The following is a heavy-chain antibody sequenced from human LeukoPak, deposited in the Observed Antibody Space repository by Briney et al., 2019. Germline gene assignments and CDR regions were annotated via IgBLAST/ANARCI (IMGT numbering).Heavy chain of an antibody. CDR2: INCNGGST. CDR1: GFTFDDYG. D-gene: IGHD3-10*01. J-gene: IGHJ6*02. Sequence: GGSLRLSCAASGFTFDDYGMSWVRQAPGKGLEWVSTINCNGGSTGYADSVKGRFTISRDNAKNTLYLQMNSLRAEDTAIYYCAKLWIGEGVHRVWGQGTTVTVSS. V-gene: IGHV3-20*04. CDR3: AKLWIGEGVHRV.